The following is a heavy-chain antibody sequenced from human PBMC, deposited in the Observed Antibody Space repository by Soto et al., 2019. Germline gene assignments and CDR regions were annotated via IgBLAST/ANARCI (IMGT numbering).Heavy chain of an antibody. CDR1: GGTFSSYA. CDR2: IIPIFGTA. Sequence: SVKVSCPASGGTFSSYAISWVRQAPGQGLEWMGGIIPIFGTANYAQKFQGRVTITADESTSTAYMELSSLRSEDTAVYYCARAGDRCSSSRWYFDRSGRGNLV. V-gene: IGHV1-69*13. D-gene: IGHD2-15*01. CDR3: ARAGDRCSSSRWYFDR. J-gene: IGHJ2*01.